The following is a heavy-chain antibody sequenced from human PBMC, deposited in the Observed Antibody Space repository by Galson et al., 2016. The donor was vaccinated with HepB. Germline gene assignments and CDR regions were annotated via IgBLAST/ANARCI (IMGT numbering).Heavy chain of an antibody. V-gene: IGHV3-23*01. CDR1: GFTFSNYA. J-gene: IGHJ4*02. CDR2: ISHDGALT. Sequence: LRLSCAASGFTFSNYAMTWVRQAPGKGLEWVSVISHDGALTYYAESLKGRFTVSRDNSRNTLYLHVNSLRAEDTALYYCAKEMSLSTGRPLDYWGQGTLVTV. CDR3: AKEMSLSTGRPLDY. D-gene: IGHD1-14*01.